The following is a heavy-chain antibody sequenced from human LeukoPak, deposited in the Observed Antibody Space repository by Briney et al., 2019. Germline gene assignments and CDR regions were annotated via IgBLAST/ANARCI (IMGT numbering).Heavy chain of an antibody. CDR2: ISAYNGNT. CDR3: ARDPPKTTVVTGYDY. CDR1: GYTFTSYG. J-gene: IGHJ4*02. D-gene: IGHD4-23*01. Sequence: ASVKVSCEASGYTFTSYGISWVRQAPGQGLEWMGWISAYNGNTNYAQKLQGRVTMTTDTSTSTAYMELRSLRSDDTAVYYCARDPPKTTVVTGYDYWGQGTLVTVSS. V-gene: IGHV1-18*01.